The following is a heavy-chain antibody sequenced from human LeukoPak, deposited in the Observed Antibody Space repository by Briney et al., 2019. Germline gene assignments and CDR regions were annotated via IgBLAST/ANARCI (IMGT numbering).Heavy chain of an antibody. Sequence: GGSLRLSCIASGFTFSSYEMDWVRRAPGKGLEWVSYIGSSGGSRYYADSVKGRFTTSRDNAKNSLYLQMNSLRAEDTAVYYCAREHGDAFDIWGQGTMVTVSS. CDR2: IGSSGGSR. CDR1: GFTFSSYE. J-gene: IGHJ3*02. V-gene: IGHV3-48*03. CDR3: AREHGDAFDI.